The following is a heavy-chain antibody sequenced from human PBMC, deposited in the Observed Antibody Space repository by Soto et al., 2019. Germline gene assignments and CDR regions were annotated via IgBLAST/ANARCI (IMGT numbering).Heavy chain of an antibody. J-gene: IGHJ4*02. CDR1: GFTFSSCA. CDR2: LSAGAGTK. D-gene: IGHD3-10*01. V-gene: IGHV3-23*01. Sequence: EVQLLESGGALVQPGGSLRLSCAASGFTFSSCAWSWVPQAPGKGLEWFSGLSAGAGTKNYADSGKGRFTISRDNSNNTLYLQMNSLRAEDTAVYYCAKAARSGALGGYVDYWGQGTLVTVSS. CDR3: AKAARSGALGGYVDY.